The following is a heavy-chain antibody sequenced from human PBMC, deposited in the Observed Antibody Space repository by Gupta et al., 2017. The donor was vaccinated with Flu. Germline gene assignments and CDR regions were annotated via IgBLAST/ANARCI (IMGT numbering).Heavy chain of an antibody. CDR1: GYTFTSYA. V-gene: IGHV1-3*01. CDR2: INAGNGNT. Sequence: QVQLVQSGAEVKKPGASVKVSCKASGYTFTSYAMHWVRQAPGQRLEWMGWINAGNGNTKYSQKFQGRVTITRDTSASTAYMELSSLRSEDTAVYYCAREPTIEYSSSSYYYYGMDVWGQGTTVTVSS. J-gene: IGHJ6*02. D-gene: IGHD6-6*01. CDR3: AREPTIEYSSSSYYYYGMDV.